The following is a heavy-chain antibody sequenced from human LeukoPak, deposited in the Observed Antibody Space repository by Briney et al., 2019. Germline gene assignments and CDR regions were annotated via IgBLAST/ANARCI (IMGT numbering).Heavy chain of an antibody. V-gene: IGHV3-30-3*01. J-gene: IGHJ4*02. CDR2: ISYDGSNK. CDR3: ARDRTVYRSGKD. D-gene: IGHD3-10*01. Sequence: GGSLRLSCAASGFTFSSYAMHWVRQAPGNGLEWVAVISYDGSNKYYADSVKGRFTISRDNSKNTLYLQMNSLRAEDTAVYYCARDRTVYRSGKDWGQGTLVTVSS. CDR1: GFTFSSYA.